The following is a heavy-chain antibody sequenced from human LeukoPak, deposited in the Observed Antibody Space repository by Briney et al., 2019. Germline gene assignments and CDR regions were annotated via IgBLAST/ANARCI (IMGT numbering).Heavy chain of an antibody. V-gene: IGHV4-4*07. J-gene: IGHJ4*02. Sequence: SYTLPVTCTVSGGSISNYHLSWIRQPAGKGLEWIGQIHTNWSTNYYPPPKSRVSMSIDTTEDQVSLTIRSVTAADTAFYYCARRDISSGWSFDYWGQGTLVSVST. CDR2: IHTNWST. D-gene: IGHD6-19*01. CDR1: GGSISNYH. CDR3: ARRDISSGWSFDY.